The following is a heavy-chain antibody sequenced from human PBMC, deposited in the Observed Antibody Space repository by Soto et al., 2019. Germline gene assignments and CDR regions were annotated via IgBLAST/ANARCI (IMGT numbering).Heavy chain of an antibody. J-gene: IGHJ6*02. CDR3: ARDFLVSSGWYRGGMDV. V-gene: IGHV4-31*03. Sequence: SETLSLTCTVSGGSISIGGYYWSCIRQHPGKGLEWIGYIYYSGSTYYNPSLKSRVTISVDTSKNQFSLKLSSVTAADTAVYYCARDFLVSSGWYRGGMDVWGQGTTVTVSS. CDR1: GGSISIGGYY. D-gene: IGHD6-19*01. CDR2: IYYSGST.